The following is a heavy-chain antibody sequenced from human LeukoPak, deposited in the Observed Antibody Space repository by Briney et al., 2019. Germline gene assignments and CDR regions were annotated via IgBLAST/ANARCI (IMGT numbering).Heavy chain of an antibody. J-gene: IGHJ6*02. CDR2: IYYSGST. V-gene: IGHV4-59*01. Sequence: SETLSLTCTVSGGSISSYYWSWIRQPPGKGLEWIGYIYYSGSTNYNPSLKSRVTISVDTSKSQFSLKLSSVTAADTAVYYCARDTRSLVGGMDVWGQGTTVTVSS. CDR3: ARDTRSLVGGMDV. D-gene: IGHD2-15*01. CDR1: GGSISSYY.